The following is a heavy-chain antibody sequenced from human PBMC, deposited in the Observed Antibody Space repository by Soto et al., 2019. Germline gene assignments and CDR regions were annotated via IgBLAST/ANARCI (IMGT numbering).Heavy chain of an antibody. V-gene: IGHV3-21*01. CDR2: ISNSGTNA. D-gene: IGHD2-15*01. Sequence: GGSLRLSCAASGFVFRNYNMNWIRQAPGEGLEWVSSISNSGTNAYYADSVKGRFTVSRDNARNSVHLQMSSLRDEDTAIYYCAPIYCSGGGCFGGFDSWGQGALVTVSS. J-gene: IGHJ4*02. CDR1: GFVFRNYN. CDR3: APIYCSGGGCFGGFDS.